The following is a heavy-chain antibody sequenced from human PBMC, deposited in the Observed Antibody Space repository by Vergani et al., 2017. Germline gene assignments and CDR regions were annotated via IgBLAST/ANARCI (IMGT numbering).Heavy chain of an antibody. J-gene: IGHJ6*03. CDR3: ARGMYYDFWNGYYGFGYYYYYYMDV. D-gene: IGHD3-3*01. CDR1: GYTFTSYY. V-gene: IGHV1-46*01. CDR2: INPSGGST. Sequence: QVQLVQSGAEVKKPGASVKVSCKASGYTFTSYYMHWVRQAPGQGLEWMGIINPSGGSTSYAQKFQGRVTMTRDTSTSTVYMELSSLRSEDTAVYYCARGMYYDFWNGYYGFGYYYYYYMDVWGKGTTVTVSS.